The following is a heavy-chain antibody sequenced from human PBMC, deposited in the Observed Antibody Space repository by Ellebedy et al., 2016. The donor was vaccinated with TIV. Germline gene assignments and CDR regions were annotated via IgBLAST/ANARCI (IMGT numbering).Heavy chain of an antibody. CDR3: ASLPTVDTAMVHSAYYYYMDV. D-gene: IGHD5-18*01. Sequence: GGSLRLSCAASGFSSDDYGMHWVRQAPGKGLEWVANIKQDGSEKYYVDSVKGRFTISRDNSKNTLYLQMNSLRAEDTAVYYCASLPTVDTAMVHSAYYYYMDVWGKGTTVTVSS. J-gene: IGHJ6*03. CDR1: GFSSDDYG. V-gene: IGHV3-7*01. CDR2: IKQDGSEK.